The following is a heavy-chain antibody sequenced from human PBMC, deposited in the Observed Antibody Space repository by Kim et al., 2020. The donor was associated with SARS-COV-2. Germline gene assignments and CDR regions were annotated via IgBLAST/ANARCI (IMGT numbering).Heavy chain of an antibody. Sequence: SETLSLNCTVSGGSISSGGYYWSWIRQHPGKGLEWIGYIYYSGSTYCNPSLKSRVTISVDTSKNQFSLKLSSVTAADTAVYYCARSTITMIADWGQGTLVTVSS. CDR1: GGSISSGGYY. J-gene: IGHJ4*02. CDR3: ARSTITMIAD. D-gene: IGHD3-22*01. CDR2: IYYSGST. V-gene: IGHV4-31*03.